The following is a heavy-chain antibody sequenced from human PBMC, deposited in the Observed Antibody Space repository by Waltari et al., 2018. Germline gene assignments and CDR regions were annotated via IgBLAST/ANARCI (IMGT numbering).Heavy chain of an antibody. CDR1: GFTFSTYT. CDR2: IISNGAYI. V-gene: IGHV3-21*01. Sequence: DVQLVESGGGLVTPGGSLRLSCAASGFTFSTYTMNWVRQAPGKGLECGSTIISNGAYIYDADSLGGRLTISRDNAKNSLSLQVNSLRADDTAVYYCAREGGRGSSSSDWFDSWGQGTLVTVSS. CDR3: AREGGRGSSSSDWFDS. J-gene: IGHJ5*01. D-gene: IGHD6-6*01.